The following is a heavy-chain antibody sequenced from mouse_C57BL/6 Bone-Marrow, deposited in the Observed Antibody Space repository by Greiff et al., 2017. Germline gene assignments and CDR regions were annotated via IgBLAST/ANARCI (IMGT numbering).Heavy chain of an antibody. J-gene: IGHJ2*01. CDR2: ISYDGSN. D-gene: IGHD2-2*01. V-gene: IGHV3-6*01. CDR3: AIWLRRCYFDY. Sequence: EVHLVESGPGLVKPSQSLSLTCSVTGYSITSGYYWNWIRQFPGNKLEWMGYISYDGSNNYNPSLKNRISITRDTSKNQFFLKLNSVTTEDTATYYCAIWLRRCYFDYWGQGTTLPVSS. CDR1: GYSITSGYY.